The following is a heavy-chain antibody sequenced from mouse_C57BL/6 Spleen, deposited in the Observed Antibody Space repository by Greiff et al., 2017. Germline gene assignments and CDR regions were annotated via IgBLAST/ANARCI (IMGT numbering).Heavy chain of an antibody. CDR2: IDPSDSYT. Sequence: VLLQQPGAELVMPGASVKLSCTASGYTFTSYWMHWVKQSPGQGLEWIGEIDPSDSYTYYNQKFKGKSTLTVDKSSSTDYMQLSSLTSDDSAVYYCARGERTATNYWGQGTTVTVSS. CDR1: GYTFTSYW. CDR3: ARGERTATNY. D-gene: IGHD4-1*01. J-gene: IGHJ2*01. V-gene: IGHV1-69*01.